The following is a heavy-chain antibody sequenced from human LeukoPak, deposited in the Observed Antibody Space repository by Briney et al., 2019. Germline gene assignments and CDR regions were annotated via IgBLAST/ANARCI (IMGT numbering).Heavy chain of an antibody. CDR3: ARDRRDSYGYNF. V-gene: IGHV3-7*01. Sequence: PGGSLRLSCAASGFTFTLYWMSWVRQAPGKGLEWVANIKQDGGETYYVGSVKGRFTISRDNAKNSLYLQMNSLTAEDTAVYYCARDRRDSYGYNFWGQGTLVTVSS. D-gene: IGHD5-18*01. CDR2: IKQDGGET. CDR1: GFTFTLYW. J-gene: IGHJ4*02.